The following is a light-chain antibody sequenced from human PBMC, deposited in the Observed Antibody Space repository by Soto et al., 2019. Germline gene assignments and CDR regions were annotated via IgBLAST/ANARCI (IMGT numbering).Light chain of an antibody. Sequence: DIQMTQSPSTLSASVGDRVTITCRASQSISSWLAWYQQKPGKAPKLRIYDASSLESGVPSRFSGSGSGTEFTVTISCLQTDDLATYYCQQYNSYPWTFGQGTQVGSK. CDR1: QSISSW. V-gene: IGKV1-5*01. J-gene: IGKJ1*01. CDR2: DAS. CDR3: QQYNSYPWT.